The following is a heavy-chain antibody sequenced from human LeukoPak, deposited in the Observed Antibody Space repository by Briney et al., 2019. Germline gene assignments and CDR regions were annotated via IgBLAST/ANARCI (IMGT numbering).Heavy chain of an antibody. V-gene: IGHV5-10-1*01. J-gene: IGHJ4*02. CDR2: IDPSDSYT. CDR1: GYSFTSYW. Sequence: PGESLKISCKGSGYSFTSYWISWVRQMPGKGLEWMGRIDPSDSYTNYSPSFQGHVTISADKSISTAYLQWSSLKASDTAMYYRARHAHDHFDYWGQGTLVTISS. CDR3: ARHAHDHFDY.